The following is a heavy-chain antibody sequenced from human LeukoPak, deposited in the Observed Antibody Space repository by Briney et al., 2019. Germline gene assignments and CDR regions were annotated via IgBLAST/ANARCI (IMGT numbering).Heavy chain of an antibody. V-gene: IGHV4-4*09. J-gene: IGHJ3*02. CDR1: GGSIGGYY. CDR2: IYTTGRT. Sequence: PSETLSLTCTVSGGSIGGYYWSWIRQSPGKGLEWIGYIYTTGRTNYNPSLKSRVTISVDTSKNQFSLKLNSVTAADTAVYYCAKILGSGVWYGFVIWGQGTMVTVSS. CDR3: AKILGSGVWYGFVI. D-gene: IGHD2-21*01.